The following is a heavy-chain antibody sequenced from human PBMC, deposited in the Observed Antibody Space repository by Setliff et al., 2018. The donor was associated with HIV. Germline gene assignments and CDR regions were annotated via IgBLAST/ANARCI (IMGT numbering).Heavy chain of an antibody. CDR3: ARRYYYYYMDV. CDR1: GGSFSGYY. Sequence: SETLSLTCAVYGGSFSGYYWSWIRQPPGKGLEWIGEINHSGSTNYNPSLKSRVTISVDTSKNQFSLKLSSVTAADTAVYYCARRYYYYYMDVWGKGTTVTV. CDR2: INHSGST. V-gene: IGHV4-34*01. J-gene: IGHJ6*03.